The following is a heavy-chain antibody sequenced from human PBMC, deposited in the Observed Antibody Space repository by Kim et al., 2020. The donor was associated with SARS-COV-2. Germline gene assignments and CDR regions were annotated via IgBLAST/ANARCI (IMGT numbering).Heavy chain of an antibody. CDR3: VRSGSYYNSPLYYFDY. CDR2: IYYSGST. CDR1: GGSISSYY. D-gene: IGHD3-10*01. J-gene: IGHJ4*01. V-gene: IGHV4-59*13. Sequence: SETLSLTCTVSGGSISSYYWSWIRQPPGKGLEWIGYIYYSGSTNYNPSLKSRVTISVDTSKNQFSLKLSSVTAADTAVYYCVRSGSYYNSPLYYFDYWG.